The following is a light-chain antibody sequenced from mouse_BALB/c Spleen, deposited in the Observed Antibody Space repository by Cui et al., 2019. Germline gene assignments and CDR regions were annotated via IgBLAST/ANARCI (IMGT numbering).Light chain of an antibody. J-gene: IGKJ4*01. CDR3: LQYDEFPFT. CDR2: RAN. CDR1: QDINSY. V-gene: IGKV14-111*01. Sequence: DIKMTQSPSSMYASLGERVTITCKARQDINSYLSWFQQKPGKSPKTLIYRANRLVDGVPSRFSGSGSGQDYSLTISSLEYEDMGIYYCLQYDEFPFTFGSGTKLEIK.